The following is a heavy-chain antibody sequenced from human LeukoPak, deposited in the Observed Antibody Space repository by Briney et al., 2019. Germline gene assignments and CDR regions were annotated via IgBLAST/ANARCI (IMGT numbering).Heavy chain of an antibody. J-gene: IGHJ5*02. Sequence: GASVKVSCKASGYTFTSYGISWVRQAPGQGLEWMGWIDPNTGDSNYVQKFQGRVTMTRDTSISTAYMELSRLRFDDTAVYYCAKDPFDQMLPENWFDPWGQGTLVTVSS. CDR2: IDPNTGDS. CDR1: GYTFTSYG. CDR3: AKDPFDQMLPENWFDP. D-gene: IGHD2-2*01. V-gene: IGHV1-2*02.